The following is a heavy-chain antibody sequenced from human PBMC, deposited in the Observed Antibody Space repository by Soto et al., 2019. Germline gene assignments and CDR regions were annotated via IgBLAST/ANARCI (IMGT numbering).Heavy chain of an antibody. D-gene: IGHD6-19*01. Sequence: SETLSLTCAVYGGSFSGYYWSWIRQPPGKGLEWIGEINHSGSTNYNPSLKSRVTISVDTSKNQFSLKLSSVTAADTAVYYCAREYSSGWPIIDYWSQGTLVTVSS. CDR2: INHSGST. CDR1: GGSFSGYY. CDR3: AREYSSGWPIIDY. V-gene: IGHV4-34*01. J-gene: IGHJ4*02.